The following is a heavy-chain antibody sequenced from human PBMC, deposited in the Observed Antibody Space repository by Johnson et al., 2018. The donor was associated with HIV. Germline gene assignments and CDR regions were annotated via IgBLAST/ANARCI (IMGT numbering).Heavy chain of an antibody. Sequence: VQLVESRGVLVQPGGSPRLSCAASGFTVSSNEMSWVRQAPGKGLEWVSSISGGSTYYADSRKGRFTISRDNSKNTLHLQMNSLRAGATAVYFCAGVVPYAFDLWGQGTMVTVSS. J-gene: IGHJ3*01. CDR3: AGVVPYAFDL. D-gene: IGHD3-10*01. V-gene: IGHV3-38-3*01. CDR1: GFTVSSNE. CDR2: ISGGST.